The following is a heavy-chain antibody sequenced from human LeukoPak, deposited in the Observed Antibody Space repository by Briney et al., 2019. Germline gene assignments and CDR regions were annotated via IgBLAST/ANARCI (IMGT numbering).Heavy chain of an antibody. V-gene: IGHV3-48*03. CDR1: GFTFSNYE. D-gene: IGHD3-9*01. J-gene: IGHJ4*02. CDR2: ISRDSGDI. Sequence: GGSLRLSCAASGFTFSNYEMNWVRQAPGKGLEWVAYISRDSGDIHYADSVRGRFSISRDNAKNSLHLHLSSLRAEDTAIYFCARVRPSDILTGYKQELDYWGQGTLVTVSS. CDR3: ARVRPSDILTGYKQELDY.